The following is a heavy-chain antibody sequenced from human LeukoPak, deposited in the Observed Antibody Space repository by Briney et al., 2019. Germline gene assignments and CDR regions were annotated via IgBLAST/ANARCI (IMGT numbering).Heavy chain of an antibody. D-gene: IGHD2-15*01. CDR3: ARLDCSADTCYNY. V-gene: IGHV4-59*08. CDR2: INYGGST. Sequence: SETLSLTCKVSGDSIRSDYWSWVRQPPGKGLEWMGNINYGGSTNYNPSLEGRVTILVDTSKNQISLRLTSVTATDTAVYYCARLDCSADTCYNYWGQGTLVTVSS. CDR1: GDSIRSDY. J-gene: IGHJ4*02.